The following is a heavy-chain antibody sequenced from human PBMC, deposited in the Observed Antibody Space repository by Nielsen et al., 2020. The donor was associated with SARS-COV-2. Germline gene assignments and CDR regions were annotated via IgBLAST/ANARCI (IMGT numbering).Heavy chain of an antibody. V-gene: IGHV4-39*02. Sequence: SEILSLTCTVSSGSIRTTSYYWVWIRQPPGKGLEGIGSIFYSGTTYYNPSLKSRVTISVDTSKNHFSLNLSSVTAADTAVYFCAGIHSSASIDFWGQGTLVTVSS. CDR2: IFYSGTT. CDR3: AGIHSSASIDF. CDR1: SGSIRTTSYY. D-gene: IGHD6-19*01. J-gene: IGHJ4*02.